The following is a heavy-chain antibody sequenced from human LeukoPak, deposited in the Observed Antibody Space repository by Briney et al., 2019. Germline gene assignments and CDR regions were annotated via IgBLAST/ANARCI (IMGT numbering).Heavy chain of an antibody. CDR3: ARHSSYYYYMGV. V-gene: IGHV4-4*09. CDR1: GGSISSYY. D-gene: IGHD1-26*01. J-gene: IGHJ6*03. Sequence: SETLSLTCTVSGGSISSYYWSWIRQPPGKGLEWIGYIYTSGSTNYNPSLKSRVTISVDTSKNQFSLKLSSVTAADTAMYYCARHSSYYYYMGVWGKGTTVTVSS. CDR2: IYTSGST.